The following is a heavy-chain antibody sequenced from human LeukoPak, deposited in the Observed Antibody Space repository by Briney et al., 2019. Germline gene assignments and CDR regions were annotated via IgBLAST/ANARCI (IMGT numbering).Heavy chain of an antibody. J-gene: IGHJ3*02. D-gene: IGHD3-10*01. CDR1: GGSISSYY. CDR2: IYYSGST. Sequence: PSETLSLTCTVSGGSISSYYWSWIRQPPGKGLEWIGYIYYSGSTNYNPSLKSRVTISVDTSKNQFSLKLSSVTAADTAVYYCARRVTFGDDAFDIWGQGTMVTVSS. CDR3: ARRVTFGDDAFDI. V-gene: IGHV4-59*01.